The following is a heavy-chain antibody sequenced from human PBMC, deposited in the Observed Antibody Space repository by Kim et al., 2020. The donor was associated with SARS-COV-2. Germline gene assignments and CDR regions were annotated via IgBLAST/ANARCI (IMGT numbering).Heavy chain of an antibody. D-gene: IGHD1-26*01. J-gene: IGHJ6*02. CDR1: GLTFSSDE. V-gene: IGHV3-48*03. CDR2: ISSSGSTI. Sequence: GGSLRLSCAASGLTFSSDEMNWVRQAPGKGLEWVSYISSSGSTIYYADSVKGRFTISRDNAKNSLYLQMNSLRAEDTAVYYCASNIVGATKGYYYYYGMDVCDQGTTVTVSS. CDR3: ASNIVGATKGYYYYYGMDV.